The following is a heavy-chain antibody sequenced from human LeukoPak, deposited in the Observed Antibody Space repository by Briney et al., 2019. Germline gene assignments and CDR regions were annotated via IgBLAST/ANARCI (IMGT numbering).Heavy chain of an antibody. Sequence: PSETLSLTCTVSGASISDYYSNWIRQPPGKGLEWIGYIDYSGSTTYNPSLKSRVTISVDTSKTQCSLKLSSVTAADAAVYYCARAKAAAGIDYFDYWGQGTLVTVSS. J-gene: IGHJ4*02. V-gene: IGHV4-59*13. D-gene: IGHD6-13*01. CDR2: IDYSGST. CDR3: ARAKAAAGIDYFDY. CDR1: GASISDYY.